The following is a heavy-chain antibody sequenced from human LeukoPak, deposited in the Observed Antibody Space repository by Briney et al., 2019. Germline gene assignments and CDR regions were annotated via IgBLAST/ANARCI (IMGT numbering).Heavy chain of an antibody. V-gene: IGHV1-58*02. Sequence: ASVKVSCKASGFTFTSSAMQWVRQARGQRLEWIGWIVVGSGNTNYAQKFQERVTITRDMSTSTAYMELSSLRSEDTAVYYCARDLVVAATYYYMDVWGKGTTVTVSS. CDR1: GFTFTSSA. CDR2: IVVGSGNT. J-gene: IGHJ6*03. D-gene: IGHD2-15*01. CDR3: ARDLVVAATYYYMDV.